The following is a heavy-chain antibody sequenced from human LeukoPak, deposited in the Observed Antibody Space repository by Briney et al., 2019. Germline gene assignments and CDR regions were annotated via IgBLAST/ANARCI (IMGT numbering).Heavy chain of an antibody. CDR2: IKSKTDGGTT. V-gene: IGHV3-15*01. Sequence: PGGSLRLSCAASGFTISNAWMSWVRQAPGKGLEWVGRIKSKTDGGTTDYAAPVKGRFTISRDDSKNTLYLQMNSLKTEDTAVYYCTTGSVDIVATYNYWGQGTLVTVSS. CDR1: GFTISNAW. CDR3: TTGSVDIVATYNY. D-gene: IGHD5-12*01. J-gene: IGHJ4*02.